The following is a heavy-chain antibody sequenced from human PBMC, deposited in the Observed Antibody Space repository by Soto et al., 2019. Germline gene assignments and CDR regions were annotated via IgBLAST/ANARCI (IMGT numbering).Heavy chain of an antibody. Sequence: EVQLMESGGGLVQPGGSLRLSCAASGFTFSNYWMHWIRQVPGKGLEWVSRVHRDGSGANYADSVRGRFAISRDNAKNMLYLQMNSLRAEDTAFYYCARDGDDYNCDYGGQGALVTVSS. CDR3: ARDGDDYNCDY. CDR2: VHRDGSGA. CDR1: GFTFSNYW. J-gene: IGHJ4*02. V-gene: IGHV3-74*01. D-gene: IGHD4-4*01.